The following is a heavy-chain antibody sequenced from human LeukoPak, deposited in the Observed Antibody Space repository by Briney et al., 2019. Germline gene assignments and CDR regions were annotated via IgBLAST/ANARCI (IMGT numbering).Heavy chain of an antibody. CDR1: GGSFSGYY. CDR3: ARWARGYYGSGSHYTNWFDP. CDR2: INHSGST. D-gene: IGHD3-10*01. V-gene: IGHV4-34*01. J-gene: IGHJ5*02. Sequence: PSETLSLTCAVYGGSFSGYYWSWIRQPPGKGLEWIGEINHSGSTNYNPSLKSRVTISVDTSKSQFSLKLSSVTAADTAVYYCARWARGYYGSGSHYTNWFDPWGQGTLVTVSS.